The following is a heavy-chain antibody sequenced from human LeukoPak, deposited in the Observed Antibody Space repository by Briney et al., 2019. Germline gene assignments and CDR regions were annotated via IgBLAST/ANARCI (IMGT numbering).Heavy chain of an antibody. J-gene: IGHJ5*02. V-gene: IGHV1-2*02. CDR2: INPNSGGT. CDR3: ARGAQQWLVLRVWFDP. Sequence: ASVKVSCKTSGYTFTGHYIHWVRQAPGQGLEWMGWINPNSGGTNYAQKFQGRVAMTRDTSISTAYMDLSRLTSDDTAVYYCARGAQQWLVLRVWFDPWGQGTLVTVSS. D-gene: IGHD6-19*01. CDR1: GYTFTGHY.